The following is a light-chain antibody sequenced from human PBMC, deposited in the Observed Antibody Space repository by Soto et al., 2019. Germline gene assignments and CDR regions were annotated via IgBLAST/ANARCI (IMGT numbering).Light chain of an antibody. J-gene: IGLJ2*01. Sequence: QSVMTQPPSVSGAPGQRVTISCTGGSSNIGAGYDVHWYQQLPGTAPKLLIYGNSNRPSGVPDRFSGSKSGTSASLAITGLQAEDEAYYYCQFYDSSLSGVVFGGGTKLTVL. CDR3: QFYDSSLSGVV. V-gene: IGLV1-40*01. CDR2: GNS. CDR1: SSNIGAGYD.